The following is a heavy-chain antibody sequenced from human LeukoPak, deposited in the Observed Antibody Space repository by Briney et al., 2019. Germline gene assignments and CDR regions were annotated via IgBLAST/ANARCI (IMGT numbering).Heavy chain of an antibody. CDR3: ARVAGLVRAFDI. V-gene: IGHV1-69*06. Sequence: ASVKVSCKASGGTFSSYAISWVRRAPGQGLEWMGGIIPIFGTANYAQKFQGRVTITADKSTSTAYMELSSLRSEDTAVYYCARVAGLVRAFDIWGQGTMVTVSS. CDR2: IIPIFGTA. J-gene: IGHJ3*02. D-gene: IGHD6-19*01. CDR1: GGTFSSYA.